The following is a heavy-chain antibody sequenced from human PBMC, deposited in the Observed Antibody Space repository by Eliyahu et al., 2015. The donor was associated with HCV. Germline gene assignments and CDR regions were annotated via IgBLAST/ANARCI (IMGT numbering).Heavy chain of an antibody. J-gene: IGHJ3*02. CDR2: IKKDGSVR. CDR1: XFTFGSYW. CDR3: ARDLSPPLGGFYDAFDI. V-gene: IGHV3-7*03. D-gene: IGHD3-22*01. Sequence: DVYLVESGGGLVQPGGSLRLSCAVSXFTFGSYWMTWVRQAPGKGLEWVANIKKDGSVRNYVDSVKGRFTISRDNAKNSLFLQMNSLRAEDTAVYYCARDLSPPLGGFYDAFDIWGQGTMVAVSS.